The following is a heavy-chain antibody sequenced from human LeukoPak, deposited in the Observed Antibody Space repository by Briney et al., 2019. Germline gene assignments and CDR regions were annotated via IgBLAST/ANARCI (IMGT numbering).Heavy chain of an antibody. V-gene: IGHV3-48*01. J-gene: IGHJ3*01. CDR1: GFTFGSYS. CDR3: GLGLYFYAFDF. D-gene: IGHD2/OR15-2a*01. Sequence: PGGSLRLSCAASGFTFGSYSMNWVRQAPGKGLEWLSYISSSSSTIYYADSVKGRFTISRDNAKNSLYLQMNSLRAEDTAVYYCGLGLYFYAFDFWGQGTTVTVSS. CDR2: ISSSSSTI.